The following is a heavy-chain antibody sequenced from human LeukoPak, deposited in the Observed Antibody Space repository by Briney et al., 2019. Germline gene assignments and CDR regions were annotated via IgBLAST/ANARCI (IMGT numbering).Heavy chain of an antibody. Sequence: PGRSLRLSCAASGFTFYRYGINWVRQAPGKGLEWVAVISHDGSEKYYADSVKGRFPIPRANPKNTVDLQMTSLRDEDTAVYYCAKEKVATTLRYYDNWGQGTLVTVSS. CDR1: GFTFYRYG. CDR3: AKEKVATTLRYYDN. CDR2: ISHDGSEK. J-gene: IGHJ4*02. V-gene: IGHV3-30*18. D-gene: IGHD2-15*01.